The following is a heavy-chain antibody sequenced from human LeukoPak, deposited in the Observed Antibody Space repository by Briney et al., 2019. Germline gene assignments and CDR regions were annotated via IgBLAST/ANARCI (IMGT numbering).Heavy chain of an antibody. V-gene: IGHV1-69*13. CDR3: ARDHYYYGSLSWFDP. CDR1: GYTFTDYY. CDR2: IIPIFGTA. J-gene: IGHJ5*02. Sequence: VASVKVSCKASGYTFTDYYIHWVRQAPGQGLEWMGGIIPIFGTANYAQKFQGRVTITADESTSTAYMELSSLRSEDTAVYYCARDHYYYGSLSWFDPWGQGTLVTVSS. D-gene: IGHD3-10*01.